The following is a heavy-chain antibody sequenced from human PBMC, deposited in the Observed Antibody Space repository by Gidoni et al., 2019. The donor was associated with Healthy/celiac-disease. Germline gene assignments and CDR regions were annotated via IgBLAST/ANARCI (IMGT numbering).Heavy chain of an antibody. CDR1: GFTFSSYG. Sequence: QVQLVESGGGVVQPGRSLRLSCAASGFTFSSYGMHWVRQAPGKGLEWVAVISYDGSNKYYADSVKGRFTISRDNSKNTLYLQMNSLRAEDTAVYYCAKRSGGYSYGLNGMDVWGQGTTVTVSS. J-gene: IGHJ6*02. CDR3: AKRSGGYSYGLNGMDV. CDR2: ISYDGSNK. D-gene: IGHD5-18*01. V-gene: IGHV3-30*18.